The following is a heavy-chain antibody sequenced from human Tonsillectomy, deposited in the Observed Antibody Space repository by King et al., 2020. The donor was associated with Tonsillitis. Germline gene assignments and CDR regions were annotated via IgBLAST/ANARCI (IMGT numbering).Heavy chain of an antibody. CDR1: GGSISSYY. D-gene: IGHD2-15*01. J-gene: IGHJ4*02. V-gene: IGHV4-59*08. CDR2: IYYSWNT. CDR3: ASLNPLYCSGGSCYSAPSFEY. Sequence: VQLQESGPGLVKPSETLSLTCTVSGGSISSYYWSWIRQPPGKGLEWIGYIYYSWNTDYNPSLKSRLTISIDTSKNQFSLKLNSVTAADTAVYYCASLNPLYCSGGSCYSAPSFEYWGQGTLVTVSS.